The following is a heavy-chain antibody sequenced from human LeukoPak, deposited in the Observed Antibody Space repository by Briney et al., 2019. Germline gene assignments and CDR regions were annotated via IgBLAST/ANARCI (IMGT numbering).Heavy chain of an antibody. D-gene: IGHD4-23*01. J-gene: IGHJ1*01. V-gene: IGHV4-59*01. CDR1: GGSISSYY. CDR3: AREGGNSLTFFQH. Sequence: SETLSLTCTVSGGSISSYYWSRIRQPPGKGLEWIGYIYYSGSTNYNPSLKSRVTISVDTSKNQFSLKLSSVTAADTAVYYCAREGGNSLTFFQHWGQGTLVTVSS. CDR2: IYYSGST.